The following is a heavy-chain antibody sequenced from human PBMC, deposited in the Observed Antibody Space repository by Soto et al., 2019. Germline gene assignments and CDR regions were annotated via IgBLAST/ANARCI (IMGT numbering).Heavy chain of an antibody. CDR2: RYYSGNT. V-gene: IGHV4-30-4*01. Sequence: HVQLQESGPGPVTPSQTLSLSCTVSGVSITSGSYYWTWVRQSPGKGLEWIGYRYYSGNTYYNPSLNSRATISVDTSKNQFFLKLTSVTAADTAVYYCARGGYDTSGQTFIGWGPDCWGQGTLVTGYS. CDR3: ARGGYDTSGQTFIGWGPDC. J-gene: IGHJ4*02. D-gene: IGHD3-22*01. CDR1: GVSITSGSYY.